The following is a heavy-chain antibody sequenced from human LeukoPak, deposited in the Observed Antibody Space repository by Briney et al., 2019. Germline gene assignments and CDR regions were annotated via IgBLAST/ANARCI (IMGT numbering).Heavy chain of an antibody. V-gene: IGHV3-21*01. CDR2: IGSSSSYI. CDR1: GFTFSSYS. Sequence: GGSLRLSCAASGFTFSSYSMNWVRQAPGKGLEWVSSIGSSSSYIYYADSVKGRFTISRDNAKNSLYLQMNSLRAEDTAVYYCARAGNDAFDIWGQGTMVTVSS. J-gene: IGHJ3*02. CDR3: ARAGNDAFDI.